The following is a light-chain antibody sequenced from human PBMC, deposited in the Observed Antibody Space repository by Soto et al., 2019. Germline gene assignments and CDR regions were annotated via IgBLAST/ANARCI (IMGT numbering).Light chain of an antibody. V-gene: IGLV2-23*01. CDR2: EAT. CDR1: SSDVGKYNL. J-gene: IGLJ2*01. Sequence: QSALTQPASVSGSPGQSITISCTGTSSDVGKYNLVSWYQQHPGKAPNLMIYEATKRPSGVSNRFSGSKSGNTASLTISGLQAEDEADYYCSSHAGRGTVVFGGGTKLTVL. CDR3: SSHAGRGTVV.